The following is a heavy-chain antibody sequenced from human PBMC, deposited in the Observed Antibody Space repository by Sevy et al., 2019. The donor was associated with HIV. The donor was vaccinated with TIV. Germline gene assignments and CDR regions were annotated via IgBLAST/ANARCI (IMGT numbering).Heavy chain of an antibody. J-gene: IGHJ4*02. CDR2: IYTSGST. Sequence: SETLSLTCTVSGGSISSYYWSWIRQPAGKGLEWIGRIYTSGSTNYNPSLKSRVTMSVDTSKNQFSLKLSSVTAADTAVYYCARVNGHSGSLNYFDYWGQGTLVTVSS. V-gene: IGHV4-4*07. CDR1: GGSISSYY. CDR3: ARVNGHSGSLNYFDY. D-gene: IGHD1-26*01.